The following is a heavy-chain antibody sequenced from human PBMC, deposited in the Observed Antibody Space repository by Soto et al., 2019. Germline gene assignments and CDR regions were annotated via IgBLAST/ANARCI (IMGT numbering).Heavy chain of an antibody. V-gene: IGHV4-34*01. CDR2: INHSGST. CDR1: GGSFSGYY. CDR3: AVGFDY. Sequence: SETLSLTCAVYGGSFSGYYWSWIRQPPGKGLEWIGEINHSGSTNYNPSLKSRVTISVDTSKNQFSLKLSSVTAADTAVYYCAVGFDYWGQGTLVTVSS. J-gene: IGHJ4*02.